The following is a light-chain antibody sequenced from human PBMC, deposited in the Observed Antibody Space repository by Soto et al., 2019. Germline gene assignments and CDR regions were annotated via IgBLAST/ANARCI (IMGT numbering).Light chain of an antibody. CDR2: GAS. J-gene: IGKJ1*01. CDR1: QSVSSSY. V-gene: IGKV3-20*01. Sequence: EIVLTQSPGTLSLSPGDSATLCCRASQSVSSSYLAWYQQKPGQAPRLLIYGASSRATGIPDRFSGSGSGTDFTLTISRLEPEDFAVYYCQQYGSSQTFGQGTKVDI. CDR3: QQYGSSQT.